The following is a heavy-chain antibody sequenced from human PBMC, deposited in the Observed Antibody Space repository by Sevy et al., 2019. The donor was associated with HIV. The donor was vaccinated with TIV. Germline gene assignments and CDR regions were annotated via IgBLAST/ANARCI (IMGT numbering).Heavy chain of an antibody. CDR2: ITGSGTTL. J-gene: IGHJ4*02. CDR1: GFTFSDYF. V-gene: IGHV3-11*01. Sequence: GGSLRLSCAASGFTFSDYFMMWIRRAPGKGLEWVSYITGSGTTLYYVDSVKGRFTISRDNSKNSLFLQINSLRPEDTAIYYCARDFTPRETDIDYWGQGTLVTVSS. D-gene: IGHD2-15*01. CDR3: ARDFTPRETDIDY.